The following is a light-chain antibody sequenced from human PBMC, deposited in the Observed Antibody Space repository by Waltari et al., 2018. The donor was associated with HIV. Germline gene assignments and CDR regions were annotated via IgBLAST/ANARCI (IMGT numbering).Light chain of an antibody. V-gene: IGKV1-5*03. J-gene: IGKJ1*01. CDR1: ERIATW. CDR3: QQYNDYWWT. Sequence: IQMTQSPSTLSASVGDSGTTTCRASERIATWLSWSQQYPRKAPRVLVYRASILESGVPARFSGRGSGTEFTLTISSLQPDEFATYYFQQYNDYWWTFGQGTKVEIK. CDR2: RAS.